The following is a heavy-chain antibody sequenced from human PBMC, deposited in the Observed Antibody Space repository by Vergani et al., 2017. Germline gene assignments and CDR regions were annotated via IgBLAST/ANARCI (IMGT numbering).Heavy chain of an antibody. CDR1: GFTFTAHG. V-gene: IGHV3-23*01. J-gene: IGHJ5*02. CDR3: AKDLYSGRGNWFDP. CDR2: ISGQNFRT. Sequence: EVQLLESGGGSAQPGESLRLSCVASGFTFTAHGLNWVRQAPGKGLEWVSGISGQNFRTHYADSVKGRFTISKDDSKNTVYLQINSLRAEDTAVYYCAKDLYSGRGNWFDPWGQGTLVTVSS. D-gene: IGHD1-26*01.